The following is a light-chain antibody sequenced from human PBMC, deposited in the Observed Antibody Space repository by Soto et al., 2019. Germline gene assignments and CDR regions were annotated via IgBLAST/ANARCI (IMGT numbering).Light chain of an antibody. V-gene: IGLV1-47*01. J-gene: IGLJ2*01. CDR3: SAREDSLGGVV. CDR1: SSNIGSNH. Sequence: QSVLTQPPSASGTPGQRVTISCSGSSSNIGSNHVYWYQQFPGLAPKLLMYRWDQRPTGVPARFSCSKSGTLASLAIRGLRSDDEADYYCSAREDSLGGVVFGGVTKVTVL. CDR2: RWD.